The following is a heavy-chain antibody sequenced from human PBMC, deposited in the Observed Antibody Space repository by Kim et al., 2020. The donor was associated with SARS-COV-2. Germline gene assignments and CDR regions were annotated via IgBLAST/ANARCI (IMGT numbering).Heavy chain of an antibody. V-gene: IGHV3-15*01. J-gene: IGHJ4*02. D-gene: IGHD2-15*01. Sequence: GGSLRLSCAASGFTFSNAWMTWVRQAPGKGLEWVGRIKSKTDGGTTDYAAPVKGKFTISRDDSKNTLYLQMNSLKTEDTAMYYCTTVFGGYRGLSYYWGQGTLVTVSS. CDR2: IKSKTDGGTT. CDR3: TTVFGGYRGLSYY. CDR1: GFTFSNAW.